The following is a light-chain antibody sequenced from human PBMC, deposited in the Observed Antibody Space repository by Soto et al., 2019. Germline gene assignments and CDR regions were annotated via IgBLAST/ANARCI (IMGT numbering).Light chain of an antibody. CDR2: DVT. V-gene: IGLV2-14*03. CDR1: SRDVGGYNY. Sequence: QSVLTQPASVSGSPGQSITISCTGTSRDVGGYNYVSWYQHHPGKAPKLIIYDVTTRPSGVSNPFSGSKSGNTASLTISGLQPEDEADYYCSSYTTSNTRQIVFGTGTKLTVL. CDR3: SSYTTSNTRQIV. J-gene: IGLJ1*01.